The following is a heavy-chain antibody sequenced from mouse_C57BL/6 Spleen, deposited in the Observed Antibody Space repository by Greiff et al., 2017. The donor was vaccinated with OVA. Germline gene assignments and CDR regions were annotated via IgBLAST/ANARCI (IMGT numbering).Heavy chain of an antibody. CDR3: ARKGIYYDYGWYFDV. V-gene: IGHV1-54*01. CDR1: GYAFTNYL. D-gene: IGHD2-4*01. J-gene: IGHJ1*03. CDR2: INPGSGGT. Sequence: QVQLQQSGAELVRPGTSVKVSCKASGYAFTNYLIEWVKQRPGQGLEWIGVINPGSGGTNYNEKFKGKATLTADKSSSTAYMQLSSLTSEDSAVYFCARKGIYYDYGWYFDVWGTGTTVTASS.